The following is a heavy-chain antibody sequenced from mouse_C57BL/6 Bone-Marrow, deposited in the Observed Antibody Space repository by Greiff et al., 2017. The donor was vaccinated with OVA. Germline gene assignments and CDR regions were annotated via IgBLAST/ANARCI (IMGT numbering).Heavy chain of an antibody. CDR1: GYTFTDYY. V-gene: IGHV1-19*01. D-gene: IGHD1-1*01. J-gene: IGHJ3*01. CDR3: ARRPYGIFAY. CDR2: INPYNGGT. Sequence: EVQLQQSGPVLVKPGASVKMSCKASGYTFTDYYMNWVKQSHGKSLEWIGVINPYNGGTSYNQKFKGKATLTVDKSSSTAYMELNSLTSEDSAVYYCARRPYGIFAYWGQGTLVTVSA.